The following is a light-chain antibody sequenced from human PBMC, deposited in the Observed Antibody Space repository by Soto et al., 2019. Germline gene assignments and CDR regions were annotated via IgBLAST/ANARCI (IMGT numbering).Light chain of an antibody. V-gene: IGLV2-14*01. Sequence: QSALTQPASVSGSPGQSITISCTGTSIDVGGYNYVSWYQQHPGKAPKLMIYDVSNRPSGGSNRFSGSKSGNTASLTISGLQAEDEADYYCSSYTSSSTPYVVFGGGTKLTVL. CDR3: SSYTSSSTPYVV. J-gene: IGLJ2*01. CDR2: DVS. CDR1: SIDVGGYNY.